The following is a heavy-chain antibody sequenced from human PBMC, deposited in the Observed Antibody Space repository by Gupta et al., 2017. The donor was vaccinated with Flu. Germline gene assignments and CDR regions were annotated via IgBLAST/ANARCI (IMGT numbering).Heavy chain of an antibody. J-gene: IGHJ4*02. CDR3: ARDRGVVLRATEFDY. Sequence: QVQLVQSGAEVKKPGASVKVSCKASGYSFQNYGISWVRQAPGQGLEWLGWISGYNGNTNYAQKVQGRASMTTDTSTRTAFMELRSLRSDDTAMYYCARDRGVVLRATEFDYWGQGTLVTVSS. CDR2: ISGYNGNT. CDR1: GYSFQNYG. V-gene: IGHV1-18*01. D-gene: IGHD3-10*01.